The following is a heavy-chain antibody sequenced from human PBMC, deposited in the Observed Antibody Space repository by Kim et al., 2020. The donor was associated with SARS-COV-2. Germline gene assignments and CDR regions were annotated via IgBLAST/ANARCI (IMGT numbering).Heavy chain of an antibody. D-gene: IGHD6-13*01. CDR3: AKDLSRAAAGTYNWFDP. CDR1: GFTFSSYA. CDR2: ISCSGGST. V-gene: IGHV3-23*01. J-gene: IGHJ5*02. Sequence: GGSLRLSCAASGFTFSSYAMSWVRQAPGKGLEWVSAISCSGGSTYYADSVKGRFTISRDNSKNTLYLQMNSLRAEDTAVYYCAKDLSRAAAGTYNWFDPCGHGTLVTVSA.